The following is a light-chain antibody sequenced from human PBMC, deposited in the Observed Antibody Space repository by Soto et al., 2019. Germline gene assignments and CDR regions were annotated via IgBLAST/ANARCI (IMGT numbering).Light chain of an antibody. CDR1: HAFSSY. Sequence: DIQLTQSPSLLSASVGDRVTITCRASHAFSSYLAWYQQKPGKAPKLLIHAASTLQSGVPSRFSGSGSGTEFTLTISSLQPEDFATYYCQQLNSYPPTFGGGTKVEIK. J-gene: IGKJ4*01. CDR3: QQLNSYPPT. V-gene: IGKV1-9*01. CDR2: AAS.